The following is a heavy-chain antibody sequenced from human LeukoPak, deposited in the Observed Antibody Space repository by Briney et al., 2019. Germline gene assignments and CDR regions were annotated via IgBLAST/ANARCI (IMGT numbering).Heavy chain of an antibody. CDR1: GGSISSYY. Sequence: SETLSLTCTVSGGSISSYYWSWIRQPPGKGLEWIGYIYYSGSTNYNPSLKSRVTISVDTSKNQFSLKLSSVTAADTAVYYCARVIHCSSTSCYLYYYYYMDVWGKGTTVTVSS. J-gene: IGHJ6*03. CDR3: ARVIHCSSTSCYLYYYYYMDV. CDR2: IYYSGST. V-gene: IGHV4-59*01. D-gene: IGHD2-2*01.